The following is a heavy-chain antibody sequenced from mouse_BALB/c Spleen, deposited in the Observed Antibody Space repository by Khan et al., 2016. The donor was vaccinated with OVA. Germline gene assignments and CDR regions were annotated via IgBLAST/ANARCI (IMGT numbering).Heavy chain of an antibody. V-gene: IGHV14-3*02. CDR3: RISTINA. J-gene: IGHJ2*01. CDR2: TDPANGNT. Sequence: EVQLQESGAELVKPAASLKLSCTASGYNIKDIYIHWVKQRPEKGLERIRRTDPANGNTKYDPKFQGKATITAETSSNTAYLQLSSLTSEDTAVYYGRISTINAWGQGTTLTVSS. CDR1: GYNIKDIY.